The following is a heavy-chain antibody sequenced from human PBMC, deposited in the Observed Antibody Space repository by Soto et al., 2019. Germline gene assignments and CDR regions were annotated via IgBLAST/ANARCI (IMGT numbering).Heavy chain of an antibody. CDR1: GFTFSSYW. J-gene: IGHJ3*02. V-gene: IGHV3-74*01. CDR3: ARDLYDYIWGSYPNAFDI. Sequence: EVQLVESVGGLVQPGGSLRLSCAASGFTFSSYWMHWVRQAPGKGLVWVSRINSDGSSTSYADSVKGRFTISRDNAKNTLYLQMNSLRAEDTAVYYCARDLYDYIWGSYPNAFDIWGQGTMVTVSS. CDR2: INSDGSST. D-gene: IGHD3-16*02.